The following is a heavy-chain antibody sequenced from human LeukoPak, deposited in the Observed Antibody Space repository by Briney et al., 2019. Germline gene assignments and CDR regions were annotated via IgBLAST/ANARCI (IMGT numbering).Heavy chain of an antibody. V-gene: IGHV3-74*01. Sequence: TGGSLRLSCAASGFSFSNAWMHWVRQAPGKGLVWVSRINSDGSSTSYADSVKGRFTISRDNAKNTLYLQVNSLRAEDTAVYYCARDAMVTSFDLWGRGTLVTVSS. CDR2: INSDGSST. D-gene: IGHD2-21*02. J-gene: IGHJ2*01. CDR1: GFSFSNAW. CDR3: ARDAMVTSFDL.